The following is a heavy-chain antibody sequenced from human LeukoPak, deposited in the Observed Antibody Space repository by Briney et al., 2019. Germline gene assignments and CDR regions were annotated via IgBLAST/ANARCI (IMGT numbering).Heavy chain of an antibody. D-gene: IGHD1-26*01. CDR1: GGSIGGYY. CDR3: ARGEGGAPIF. Sequence: KPSETLSLTCAVYGGSIGGYYWSWIRQPPGKGLEWIGEINHSGTTSYNPSLKSRVTMSVDTSKNQFSLKLSSMTAADTAAYYCARGEGGAPIFWGQGTLVTVSS. CDR2: INHSGTT. V-gene: IGHV4-34*01. J-gene: IGHJ4*02.